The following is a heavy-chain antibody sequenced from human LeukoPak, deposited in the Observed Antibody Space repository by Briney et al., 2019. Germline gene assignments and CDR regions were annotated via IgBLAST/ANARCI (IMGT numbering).Heavy chain of an antibody. Sequence: SETLCLTCTVSGGSISSSSYYWGWIRQPPGKGLEWIGRIYYTRSTYYNPSLKSRVTISVDTSKNQFSLKLTSVTAADTAVYYCARGVTMIVVVIHDWYFDLWGRGTLVTVSS. CDR3: ARGVTMIVVVIHDWYFDL. V-gene: IGHV4-39*01. CDR2: IYYTRST. D-gene: IGHD3-22*01. CDR1: GGSISSSSYY. J-gene: IGHJ2*01.